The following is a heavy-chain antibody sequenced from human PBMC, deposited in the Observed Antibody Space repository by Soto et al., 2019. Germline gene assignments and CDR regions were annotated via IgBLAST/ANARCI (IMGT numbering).Heavy chain of an antibody. CDR2: ISSSGGST. D-gene: IGHD5-18*01. V-gene: IGHV3-23*01. CDR1: GFTFSSYA. J-gene: IGHJ4*02. Sequence: GGSLRLSCAASGFTFSSYAMSWVRQAPGKGLEWVSVISSSGGSTYYADSVKGRFTISRDNAKNSLYLQMNSLRAEDTAVYYCARDYSSYGPFDYWGQGTLVTVSS. CDR3: ARDYSSYGPFDY.